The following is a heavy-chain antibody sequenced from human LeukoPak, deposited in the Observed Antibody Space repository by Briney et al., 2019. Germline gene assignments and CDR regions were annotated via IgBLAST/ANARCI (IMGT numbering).Heavy chain of an antibody. V-gene: IGHV1-69*13. CDR2: IIPIFGTA. D-gene: IGHD3-22*01. J-gene: IGHJ4*02. CDR1: GGTFSSYA. CDR3: ATLESSGYRDYYFDY. Sequence: SVKVSCKASGGTFSSYAISWVRQAPGQGLEWMGGIIPIFGTANYAQKFQGRVTITADESTSTAYMELSSLRSEDTAVYYCATLESSGYRDYYFDYWGQGTLVTVSS.